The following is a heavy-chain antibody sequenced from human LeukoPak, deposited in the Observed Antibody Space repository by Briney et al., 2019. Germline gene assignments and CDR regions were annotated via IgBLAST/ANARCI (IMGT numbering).Heavy chain of an antibody. CDR2: IYSGGST. CDR1: GSTVSSNY. J-gene: IGHJ3*02. D-gene: IGHD6-19*01. CDR3: ARGGVQQWLVSGDAFDI. V-gene: IGHV3-53*01. Sequence: GGSLRLSCAASGSTVSSNYMSWVRQAPGKGLEWVSVIYSGGSTYYADSVKGRFTISRDNSKNTLYLQMNSLRAEDTAVYYCARGGVQQWLVSGDAFDIWGQGTMVTVSS.